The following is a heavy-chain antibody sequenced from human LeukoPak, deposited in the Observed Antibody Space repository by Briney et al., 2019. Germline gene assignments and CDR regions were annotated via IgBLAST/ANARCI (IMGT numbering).Heavy chain of an antibody. CDR1: GYSFTSYW. V-gene: IGHV5-51*01. D-gene: IGHD3-10*01. CDR2: IYPGDSDT. J-gene: IGHJ4*02. CDR3: ARPQTYYYGSGSYWILDY. Sequence: GESLKISCKGSGYSFTSYWIGWVRQMPGKGLEWMGIIYPGDSDTRYSPSFQGQVTISADKSISTAYLQWSSLKASDTAMYYCARPQTYYYGSGSYWILDYWGQGTLVTVSS.